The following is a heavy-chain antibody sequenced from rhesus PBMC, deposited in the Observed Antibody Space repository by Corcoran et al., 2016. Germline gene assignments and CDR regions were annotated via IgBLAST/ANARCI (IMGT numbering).Heavy chain of an antibody. D-gene: IGHD6-37*01. CDR1: GGTISSGYCY. CDR3: AGDSPYTRGWSEGDYFDY. V-gene: IGHV4S12*01. CDR2: IHSKSEST. Sequence: QVQLQESGPGVVKPSETLSLTCAVSGGTISSGYCYWSWIRQPPGKGLEWIGGIHSKSESTNYNPSLKSRVTISKNTSKNQFSLKLNSVTATGTAVYYCAGDSPYTRGWSEGDYFDYWGQGVLVTVSS. J-gene: IGHJ4*01.